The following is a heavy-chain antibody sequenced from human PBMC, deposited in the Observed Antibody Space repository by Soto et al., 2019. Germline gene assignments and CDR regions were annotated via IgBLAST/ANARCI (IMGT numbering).Heavy chain of an antibody. CDR1: GFTLWISG. CDR3: AKDRPRGGMDV. J-gene: IGHJ6*02. D-gene: IGHD3-10*01. V-gene: IGHV3-30*18. CDR2: ISYDGSNK. Sequence: SLRLSCAASGFTLWISGMPWVRQAPGKGLEWVAVISYDGSNKYYADSVKGRFTISRDNSKNTLYLQMNSLRAEDTAVYYCAKDRPRGGMDVWGQGTTVTVSS.